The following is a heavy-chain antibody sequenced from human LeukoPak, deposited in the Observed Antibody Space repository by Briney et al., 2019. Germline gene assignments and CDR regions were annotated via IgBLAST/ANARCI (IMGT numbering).Heavy chain of an antibody. V-gene: IGHV3-7*01. CDR2: IKQEGSEK. J-gene: IGHJ4*02. Sequence: GGSLRLSCAASGFTFSSYWMSWVRQAPGKGLEWVANIKQEGSEKYYVDSVKGRFTISRDNAKNSLYLQMNSLRAEDTAVYYCARARYSGSYYFDYWGQGTLVTVSS. CDR3: ARARYSGSYYFDY. D-gene: IGHD1-26*01. CDR1: GFTFSSYW.